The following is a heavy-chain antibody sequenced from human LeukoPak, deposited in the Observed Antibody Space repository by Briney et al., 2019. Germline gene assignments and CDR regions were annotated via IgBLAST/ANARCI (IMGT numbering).Heavy chain of an antibody. V-gene: IGHV1-69*05. CDR1: GGTFSSYA. CDR3: ASGSWGYGDYEPFDY. CDR2: IIPIFGTA. J-gene: IGHJ4*02. Sequence: SVKVSCKASGGTFSSYAISWVRQAPGQGLEWMGRIIPIFGTANYAQKFQGRVTISTDESTSTAYMELSSLRSEDTAVYYCASGSWGYGDYEPFDYWGQGTQVTVSS. D-gene: IGHD4-17*01.